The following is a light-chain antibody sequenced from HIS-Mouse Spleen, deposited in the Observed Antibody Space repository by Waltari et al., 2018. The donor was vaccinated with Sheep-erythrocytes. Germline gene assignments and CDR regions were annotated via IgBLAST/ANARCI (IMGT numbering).Light chain of an antibody. CDR2: EGS. CDR3: CSYAGSSTPWV. J-gene: IGLJ3*02. Sequence: QSALTQPRAVSGSPGQSVTTSCTGTSSDVGSYNLVSWYQQHPGKAPKLMIYEGSKRPSGVSNRFSGSKSGNTASLTISGLQAEDEADYYCCSYAGSSTPWVFGGGTKLTVL. CDR1: SSDVGSYNL. V-gene: IGLV2-23*01.